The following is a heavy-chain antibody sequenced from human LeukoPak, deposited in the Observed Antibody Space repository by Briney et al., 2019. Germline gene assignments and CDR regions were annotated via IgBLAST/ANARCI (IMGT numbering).Heavy chain of an antibody. D-gene: IGHD3-22*01. CDR1: GYTFTSYG. CDR3: AREGSYYDSSGYYYY. Sequence: GASVKVSCKASGYTFTSYGISWVRQAPGQGLEWMGWISAYNGNTNYAQKLQGRVTMTTDTSTGTAYMELRSLRSDDTAVYYCAREGSYYDSSGYYYYWGQGTLVTVSS. CDR2: ISAYNGNT. V-gene: IGHV1-18*01. J-gene: IGHJ4*02.